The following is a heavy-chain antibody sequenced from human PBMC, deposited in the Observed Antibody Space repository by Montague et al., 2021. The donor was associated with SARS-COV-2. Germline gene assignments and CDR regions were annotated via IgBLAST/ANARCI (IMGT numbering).Heavy chain of an antibody. CDR3: VRDPNALDF. J-gene: IGHJ4*02. V-gene: IGHV3-48*02. D-gene: IGHD4/OR15-4a*01. CDR2: ISYLNTV. CDR1: GFTFSSFS. Sequence: SLRLSCAASGFTFSSFSMNWVRQTPKKALEWVAYISYLNTVHYADSVRGRFTISRDNAKNSLYLQMSILRDDDTAVYYCVRDPNALDFWGRGALVTVAS.